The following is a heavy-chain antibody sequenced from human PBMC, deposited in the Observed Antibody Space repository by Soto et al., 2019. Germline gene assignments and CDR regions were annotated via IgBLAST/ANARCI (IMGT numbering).Heavy chain of an antibody. CDR3: AKDPGGWEQQLDYYYYGMDV. V-gene: IGHV3-30*18. CDR2: ISYDGSNK. J-gene: IGHJ6*02. CDR1: GFTFSSYG. Sequence: QVQLVESGGGVVQPGRSLRLCCAASGFTFSSYGMHWVRQAPGKGLEWVAVISYDGSNKYYADSVKGRFTISRDNSKNTLYLQMNSLRAEDTAVYYCAKDPGGWEQQLDYYYYGMDVWGQGTTVTVSS. D-gene: IGHD6-13*01.